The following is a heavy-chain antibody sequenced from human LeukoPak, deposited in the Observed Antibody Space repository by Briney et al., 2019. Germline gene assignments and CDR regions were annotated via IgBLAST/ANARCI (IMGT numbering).Heavy chain of an antibody. CDR1: GGSFSGYY. Sequence: SETLSLTCAVYGGSFSGYYWSWIRQPPGKGLEWIGETNHSGSTNYNPSLKSRVTISVDTSKSQFSLKLSSVTAADTAVYYCARGPFGYSSSWYVNNWFDPWGQGTLVTVSS. J-gene: IGHJ5*02. CDR3: ARGPFGYSSSWYVNNWFDP. V-gene: IGHV4-34*01. CDR2: TNHSGST. D-gene: IGHD6-13*01.